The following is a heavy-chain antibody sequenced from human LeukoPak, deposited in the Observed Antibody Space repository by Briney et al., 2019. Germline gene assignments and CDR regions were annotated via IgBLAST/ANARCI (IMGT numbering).Heavy chain of an antibody. D-gene: IGHD6-13*01. J-gene: IGHJ2*01. V-gene: IGHV4-4*07. Sequence: SETLSLTCTASGGSISSYYWSWIRQPAGKGLEWIGRIYTSGSTNYNPSLKSRVTMSVDTSKNQFSLKLSSVTAADTAVYYCARDFRIAAAGYWYFDLWGRGTLVTVSS. CDR2: IYTSGST. CDR1: GGSISSYY. CDR3: ARDFRIAAAGYWYFDL.